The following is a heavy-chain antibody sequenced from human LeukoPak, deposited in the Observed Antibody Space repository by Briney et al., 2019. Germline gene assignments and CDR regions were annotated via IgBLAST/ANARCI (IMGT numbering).Heavy chain of an antibody. J-gene: IGHJ3*02. CDR2: IRYDGSNK. CDR1: GFTFSSYG. CDR3: AKDLRGYSYGSDAFDI. V-gene: IGHV3-30*02. D-gene: IGHD5-18*01. Sequence: GGSLRLSCAASGFTFSSYGMHWVRQAPGKGLEWVAFIRYDGSNKYYADSVKGRFTISRDNSKNTLYLQMNSLRAEDTAVYYCAKDLRGYSYGSDAFDIWGQGTTVTVSS.